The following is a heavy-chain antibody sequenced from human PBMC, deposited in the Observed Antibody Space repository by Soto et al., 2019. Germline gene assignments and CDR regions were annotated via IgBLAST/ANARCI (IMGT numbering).Heavy chain of an antibody. V-gene: IGHV1-69*01. J-gene: IGHJ3*02. CDR3: AIGRAGMATILDAFDI. CDR2: IIPIFGTA. Sequence: QVQLVQSGAAVKKPGSSVKVSCKASGGTFSSYAISWVRQAPGQGLEWMGGIIPIFGTANYAQKFQGRVTITADESTSTAYMELGSLRSEDTAVYYCAIGRAGMATILDAFDIWGQGTMVTVSS. D-gene: IGHD5-12*01. CDR1: GGTFSSYA.